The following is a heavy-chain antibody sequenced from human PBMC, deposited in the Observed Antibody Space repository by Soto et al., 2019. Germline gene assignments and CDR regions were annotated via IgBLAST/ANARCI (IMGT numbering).Heavy chain of an antibody. D-gene: IGHD5-18*01. CDR3: ARCIHGDYYYGMDV. Sequence: QAQLVQSGAEVRKPGASVKVSCKASGYTFYSHSISWVRQAPGQGLERMGRINADYGNTQYAQKFRGRVTMTTDTSTTTVYMELTTLRSDDTAVYYCARCIHGDYYYGMDVWGQGTTVTVSS. CDR1: GYTFYSHS. CDR2: INADYGNT. V-gene: IGHV1-18*01. J-gene: IGHJ6*02.